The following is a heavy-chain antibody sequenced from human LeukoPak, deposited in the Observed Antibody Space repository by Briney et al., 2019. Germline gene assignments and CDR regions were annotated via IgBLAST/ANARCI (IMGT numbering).Heavy chain of an antibody. CDR3: ARDLTRAPYSSSWFDY. CDR1: GYTFTNYY. Sequence: GASVKVSCKTSGYTFTNYYMHWLRQAPGQGLEWMGIINPSGGSTTYAQRFQGRVTMTRDTSTSTVYMELSSLRSEDTAVYYCARDLTRAPYSSSWFDYWGQGTLVTVSS. CDR2: INPSGGST. D-gene: IGHD6-13*01. J-gene: IGHJ4*02. V-gene: IGHV1-46*01.